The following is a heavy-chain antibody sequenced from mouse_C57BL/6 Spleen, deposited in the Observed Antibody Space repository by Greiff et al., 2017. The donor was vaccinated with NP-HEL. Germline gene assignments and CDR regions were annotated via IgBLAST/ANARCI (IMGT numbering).Heavy chain of an antibody. J-gene: IGHJ3*01. CDR2: INPSTGGT. V-gene: IGHV1-42*01. CDR3: ARHYYGSSLFAY. CDR1: GYSFTGYY. D-gene: IGHD1-1*01. Sequence: EVQLQQSGPELVKPGASVKISCKASGYSFTGYYMNWVKQSPEKSLEWIGEINPSTGGTTYNQKFKAKATLPVYKSSSTAYMQLKSLTSEDSAVDYCARHYYGSSLFAYWGQGTLVTVSA.